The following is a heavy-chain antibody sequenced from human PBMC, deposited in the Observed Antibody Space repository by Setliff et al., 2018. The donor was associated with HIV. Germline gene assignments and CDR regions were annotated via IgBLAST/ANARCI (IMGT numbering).Heavy chain of an antibody. J-gene: IGHJ6*02. Sequence: GGSLRLSCAASGFTFSSYSMNWVRQAPGKGLEWVSYISSSSSTIYYAGSVKGRFTISRENARNSLYLQMNSLRAGDTAIYYCAREIVTLYTGGHYLYGIDVWGQGTAVTVSS. CDR3: AREIVTLYTGGHYLYGIDV. V-gene: IGHV3-48*01. CDR1: GFTFSSYS. D-gene: IGHD3-22*01. CDR2: ISSSSSTI.